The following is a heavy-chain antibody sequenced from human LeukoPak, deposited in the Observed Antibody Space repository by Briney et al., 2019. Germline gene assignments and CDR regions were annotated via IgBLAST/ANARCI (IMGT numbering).Heavy chain of an antibody. CDR2: IYSGGST. Sequence: PGGSLRLSCAASGFTVSSNFLSWVRQAPGKGLEWVSVIYSGGSTYYADSVKGRFTIYRDNSKNTLYLQMNSLRAEDTAVYYCARVGGSSWYDYYYYGMDVWGKGTTVTVSS. D-gene: IGHD6-13*01. J-gene: IGHJ6*04. CDR3: ARVGGSSWYDYYYYGMDV. V-gene: IGHV3-53*01. CDR1: GFTVSSNF.